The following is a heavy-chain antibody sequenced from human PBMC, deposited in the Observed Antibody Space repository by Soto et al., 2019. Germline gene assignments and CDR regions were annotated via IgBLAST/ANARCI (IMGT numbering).Heavy chain of an antibody. V-gene: IGHV4-39*01. CDR1: GGSISSSSYY. Sequence: QLQLQESGPGLVKPSETLSLTCTVSGGSISSSSYYWGWIRQPPGKGLEWIGSIYYSGSTYYNPSLKSRVTISVDTSKNQCSLKLSSVTAADTAVYYCARHNQGDYGDYGYWFDPWGQGTLVTVSS. CDR2: IYYSGST. J-gene: IGHJ5*02. CDR3: ARHNQGDYGDYGYWFDP. D-gene: IGHD4-17*01.